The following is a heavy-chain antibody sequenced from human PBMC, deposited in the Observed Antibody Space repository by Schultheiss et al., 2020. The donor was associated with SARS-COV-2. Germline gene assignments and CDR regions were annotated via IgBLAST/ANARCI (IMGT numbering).Heavy chain of an antibody. Sequence: SETLSLTCTVSGGSISSYYWSWIRQPPGKGLEWIGYIYYSGSTNYNPSLKSRVTISVDTSKNQFSLKLSSVTAADTAVYYCAIVVVPATIGVAFDIWGQGTMVTVSS. J-gene: IGHJ3*02. CDR2: IYYSGST. CDR3: AIVVVPATIGVAFDI. CDR1: GGSISSYY. D-gene: IGHD2-2*01. V-gene: IGHV4-59*01.